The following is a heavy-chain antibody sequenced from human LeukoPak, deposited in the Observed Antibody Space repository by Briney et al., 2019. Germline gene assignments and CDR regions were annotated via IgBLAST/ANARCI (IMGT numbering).Heavy chain of an antibody. D-gene: IGHD3-22*01. Sequence: GGSLRLSCAASGFTFSTYAMSWVRQAPGKGLEWVLAISGSGGSTYYADSVKGRFTVSRDYSKDTLYLQMNSLRAEDTAAYYCAKRDSSGSYPYYFDSWGQGTLVTVSS. CDR3: AKRDSSGSYPYYFDS. V-gene: IGHV3-23*01. J-gene: IGHJ4*02. CDR2: ISGSGGST. CDR1: GFTFSTYA.